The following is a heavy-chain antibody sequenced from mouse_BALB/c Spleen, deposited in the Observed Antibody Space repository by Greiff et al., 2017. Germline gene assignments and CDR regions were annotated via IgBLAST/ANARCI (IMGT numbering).Heavy chain of an antibody. CDR3: VATTVVAGYYAMDY. CDR1: GYTFTSYW. CDR2: INPSTGYT. D-gene: IGHD1-1*01. J-gene: IGHJ4*01. V-gene: IGHV1-7*01. Sequence: VKLVESGAELAKPGASVKMSCKASGYTFTSYWMHWVKQRPGQGLEWIGYINPSTGYTEYNQKFKDKATLTADKSSSTAYMQLSSLTSEDSAVYYCVATTVVAGYYAMDYWGQGTSVTVSS.